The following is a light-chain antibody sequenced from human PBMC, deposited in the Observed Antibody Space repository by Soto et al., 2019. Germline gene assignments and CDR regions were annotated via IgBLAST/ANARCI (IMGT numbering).Light chain of an antibody. CDR3: QYYDKRPT. V-gene: IGKV1-33*01. CDR1: QNSNNY. J-gene: IGKJ5*01. Sequence: SQLDLSPSSVCASGGESGSMTSQASQNSNNYLNWYQQKPGRAPKLLIYDASNLEAGVHSRLRGSGPGTDFTFTISLLQPEYNATYYWQYYDKRPTFGQGTRLEIK. CDR2: DAS.